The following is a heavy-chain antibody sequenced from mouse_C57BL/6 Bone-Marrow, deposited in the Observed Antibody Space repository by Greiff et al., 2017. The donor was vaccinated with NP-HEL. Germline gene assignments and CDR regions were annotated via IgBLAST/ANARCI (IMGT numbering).Heavy chain of an antibody. CDR1: GFTFSDYY. J-gene: IGHJ2*01. CDR2: ISNGGGST. CDR3: ARRGTVGFDY. V-gene: IGHV5-12*01. D-gene: IGHD1-1*01. Sequence: EVKVEESGGGLVQPGGSLKLSCAASGFTFSDYYMYWVRQTPEKRLEWVAYISNGGGSTYYPDTVKGRFTISRDNAKNTLYLQMSRLKSEDTAMYYCARRGTVGFDYWGQGTTLTVSS.